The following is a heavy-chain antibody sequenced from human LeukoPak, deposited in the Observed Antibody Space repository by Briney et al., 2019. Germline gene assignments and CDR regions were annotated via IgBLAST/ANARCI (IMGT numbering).Heavy chain of an antibody. CDR3: ARDRPILTGYYNGEWDY. CDR1: GLKFDDFA. D-gene: IGHD3-9*01. V-gene: IGHV3-9*01. J-gene: IGHJ4*02. Sequence: GSGLKFDDFAMHWVRQAPGKGLEWVAGISWNSGNMGYADSVKGRFTISRDNSKNTLYLQMNSLRAEDTAVYYCARDRPILTGYYNGEWDYWGQGALVTVSS. CDR2: ISWNSGNM.